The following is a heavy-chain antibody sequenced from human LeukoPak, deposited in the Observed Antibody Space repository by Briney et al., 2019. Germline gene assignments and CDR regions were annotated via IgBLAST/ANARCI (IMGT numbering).Heavy chain of an antibody. V-gene: IGHV6-1*01. CDR1: GDSVSSNSAA. J-gene: IGHJ6*02. CDR2: TYYRSKWYN. D-gene: IGHD6-13*01. Sequence: SQTLSLTCAISGDSVSSNSAAWNWIRQSPSRGLAWLGRTYYRSKWYNDYAVSVKSRITINPDTSKNQFSLQLNSVTPEDTAVYYCARGEAAAGIYYYGMDVWGQETTVTVSS. CDR3: ARGEAAAGIYYYGMDV.